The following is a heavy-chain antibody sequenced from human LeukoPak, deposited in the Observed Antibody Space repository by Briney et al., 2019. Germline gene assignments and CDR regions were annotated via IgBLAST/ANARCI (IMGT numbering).Heavy chain of an antibody. V-gene: IGHV4-59*01. CDR1: GGSISSYY. D-gene: IGHD3-3*01. CDR3: AREYYDFWSGPDWYFDL. CDR2: IYYSGST. Sequence: SETLSLTXTVSGGSISSYYWSWIRQPPGKGLEWIGYIYYSGSTNYNPSLKSRVTISVDTSKNQFSLKLSSVTAADTAVYYCAREYYDFWSGPDWYFDLWGRGTLVTVSS. J-gene: IGHJ2*01.